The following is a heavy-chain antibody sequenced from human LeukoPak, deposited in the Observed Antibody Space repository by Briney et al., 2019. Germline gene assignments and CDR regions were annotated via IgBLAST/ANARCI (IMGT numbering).Heavy chain of an antibody. CDR3: ARGSSGWNADH. CDR2: IKRDGSEK. CDR1: GFTFSTYW. J-gene: IGHJ5*02. V-gene: IGHV3-7*01. Sequence: GGSLRLSCAASGFTFSTYWMSWVRQAPGKGPEWVANIKRDGSEKDYVGSVRGRFTISRDNAKNSLYLQMDSLSVEDTAIYYCARGSSGWNADHWGQGTLVTVSS. D-gene: IGHD6-19*01.